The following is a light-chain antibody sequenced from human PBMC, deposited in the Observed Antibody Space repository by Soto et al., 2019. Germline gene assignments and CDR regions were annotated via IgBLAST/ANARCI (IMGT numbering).Light chain of an antibody. J-gene: IGLJ3*02. CDR2: SDD. V-gene: IGLV1-44*01. Sequence: QSVLTQPPSLSGAPGQRVTISCSGSDSNIGRYSVNWYQQFPGTAPKIVIYSDDYRPSGVPDRFSGAKSGTSASLAISGLQSDDEADYYCAVWDDNVNGPLFGGGTKLTVL. CDR3: AVWDDNVNGPL. CDR1: DSNIGRYS.